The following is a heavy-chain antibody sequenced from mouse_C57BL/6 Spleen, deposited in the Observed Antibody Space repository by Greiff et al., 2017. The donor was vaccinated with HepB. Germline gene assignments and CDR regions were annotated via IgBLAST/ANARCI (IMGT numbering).Heavy chain of an antibody. D-gene: IGHD1-1*01. CDR1: GYTFTGYW. V-gene: IGHV1-9*01. CDR3: ATGGSYYYGSSYSFDY. Sequence: QVQLQQSGAELMKPGASVKLSCKATGYTFTGYWIEWVKQRPGHGLEWIGEILPGSGSTNYNEKFKGKATFTADTSSNTAYMQLSSLTTEDSAIYYCATGGSYYYGSSYSFDYWGQGTTLTVSS. J-gene: IGHJ2*01. CDR2: ILPGSGST.